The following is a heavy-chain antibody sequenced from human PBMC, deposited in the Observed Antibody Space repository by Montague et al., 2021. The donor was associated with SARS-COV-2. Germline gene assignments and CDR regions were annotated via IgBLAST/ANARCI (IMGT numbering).Heavy chain of an antibody. D-gene: IGHD1-26*01. V-gene: IGHV4-59*01. CDR2: IYYIGST. CDR1: GGSITSYY. CDR3: ASSLSGSYDH. Sequence: SETLSLTCTVSGGSITSYYWGWIRQPPGKGLEWIGYIYYIGSTNYNPSLKSRVTISVDTSKKQFFPNLSSVTAADTAVYYCASSLSGSYDHWGQGILVTVSS. J-gene: IGHJ4*02.